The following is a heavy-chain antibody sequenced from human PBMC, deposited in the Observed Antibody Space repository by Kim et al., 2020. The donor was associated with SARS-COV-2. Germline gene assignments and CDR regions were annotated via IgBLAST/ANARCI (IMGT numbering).Heavy chain of an antibody. D-gene: IGHD3-22*01. J-gene: IGHJ4*02. CDR2: ISGIDVTT. Sequence: GGSLRLSCAASGFTFSNFAMTWVRQAPGKGLEWVSTISGIDVTTTYADSVKGRFTISRDNSKNTLYLQMNSLRADDTAVYYCAKSSHTYYYWFDYWGQGTLVTVSS. CDR1: GFTFSNFA. CDR3: AKSSHTYYYWFDY. V-gene: IGHV3-23*01.